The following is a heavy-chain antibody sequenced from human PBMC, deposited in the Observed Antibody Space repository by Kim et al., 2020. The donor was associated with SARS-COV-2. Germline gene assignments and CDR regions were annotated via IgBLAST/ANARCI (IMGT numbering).Heavy chain of an antibody. Sequence: GGSLRLSCAASGFTVSSNYMSWVRQAPGKGLEWVSVIYSGGSTYYADSVKGRFTISRHNSKNTLYLQMNSLRAEDTAVYYCARTMVRGVIRGMDVWGQGTTVTVSS. J-gene: IGHJ6*02. CDR1: GFTVSSNY. D-gene: IGHD3-10*01. CDR3: ARTMVRGVIRGMDV. V-gene: IGHV3-53*04. CDR2: IYSGGST.